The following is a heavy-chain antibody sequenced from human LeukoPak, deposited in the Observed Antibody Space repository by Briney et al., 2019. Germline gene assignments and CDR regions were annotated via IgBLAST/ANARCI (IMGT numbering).Heavy chain of an antibody. CDR2: ITASGTAM. D-gene: IGHD1-26*01. CDR1: GFTFSSYS. J-gene: IGHJ4*02. Sequence: QPWGSLRLSCAASGFTFSSYSMNWVRQAPGKGLEWVSHITASGTAMFYADSVKGRFTISRDNAKNSLYLQTNSLRDEDTAVYYCASSGSYRFDYWGQGTLVTVSS. V-gene: IGHV3-48*02. CDR3: ASSGSYRFDY.